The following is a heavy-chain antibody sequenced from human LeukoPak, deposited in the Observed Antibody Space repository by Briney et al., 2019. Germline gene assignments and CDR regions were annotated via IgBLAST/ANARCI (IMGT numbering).Heavy chain of an antibody. J-gene: IGHJ4*02. Sequence: GGSLRLSCAASGFTFSSYEMNWVRQAPGKGLEWVSYISSSGSTIYYADSVKGRFTISRDNAKNSLYLQMNSLRAEDTAVYYCARDLRRTGTAMVRAPFDYWGQGTLVTVSS. CDR2: ISSSGSTI. CDR3: ARDLRRTGTAMVRAPFDY. D-gene: IGHD5-18*01. V-gene: IGHV3-48*03. CDR1: GFTFSSYE.